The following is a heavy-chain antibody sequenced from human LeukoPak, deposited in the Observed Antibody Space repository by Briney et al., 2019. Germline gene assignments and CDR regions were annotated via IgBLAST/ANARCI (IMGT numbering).Heavy chain of an antibody. Sequence: GGSLRLSCAASKLTFSHYWMSWVRQAPGKGLEWVANINQDGSEIYYVDSVKGRFTISRDNAKNSLYLQMNSLRAEDTAVYYCTRSLDYWGQGTLVTVSS. CDR3: TRSLDY. CDR2: INQDGSEI. V-gene: IGHV3-7*01. J-gene: IGHJ4*02. CDR1: KLTFSHYW.